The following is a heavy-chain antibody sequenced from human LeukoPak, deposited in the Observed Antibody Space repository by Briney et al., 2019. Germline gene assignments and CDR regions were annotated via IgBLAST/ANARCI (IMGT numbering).Heavy chain of an antibody. CDR3: AISGVDYGDFVLGGWFDP. J-gene: IGHJ5*02. CDR2: IIPIFGTA. Sequence: PRASVKVSCKASGGTFSSYAISWVRQAPGQGLEWMGGIIPIFGTANYAQKFQGRVTITADKSTSTAYMELSSLRSEDTAVYYCAISGVDYGDFVLGGWFDPWGQGTLVTVSS. V-gene: IGHV1-69*06. D-gene: IGHD4-17*01. CDR1: GGTFSSYA.